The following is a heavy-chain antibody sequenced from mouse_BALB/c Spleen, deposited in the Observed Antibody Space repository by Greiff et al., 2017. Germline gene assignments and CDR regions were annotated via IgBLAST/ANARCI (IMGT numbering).Heavy chain of an antibody. CDR2: IYPGSGNT. V-gene: IGHV1-77*01. D-gene: IGHD1-1*02. CDR1: GYTFTDYY. Sequence: QVQLQQSGAELARPGASVKLSCKASGYTFTDYYINWVKQRTGQGLEWIGEIYPGSGNTYYNEKFKGKATLTADKSSSTAYMQLSSLTSEDSAVYFCARGGAMDDWGQGTTLTVSS. CDR3: ARGGAMDD. J-gene: IGHJ2*01.